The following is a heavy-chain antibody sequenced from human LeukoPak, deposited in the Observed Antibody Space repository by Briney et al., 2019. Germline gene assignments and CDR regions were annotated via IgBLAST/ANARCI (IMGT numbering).Heavy chain of an antibody. J-gene: IGHJ4*02. CDR2: IFYSGST. D-gene: IGHD5-18*01. CDR1: GGSINSAHFY. CDR3: ARGIYSYHFDY. V-gene: IGHV4-30-4*08. Sequence: SETLSLTCSGPGGSINSAHFYWNWIRQPPGKGLEWVGYIFYSGSTYYNPSLKSRVTISLDASKNQSSLSLSSVTAADTAVYYCARGIYSYHFDYWGQGILVTVSS.